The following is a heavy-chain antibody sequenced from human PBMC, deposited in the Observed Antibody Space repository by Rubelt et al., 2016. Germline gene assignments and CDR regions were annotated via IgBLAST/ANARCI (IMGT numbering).Heavy chain of an antibody. CDR3: ARVGFYYDSGSYVD. CDR1: GYTLTELS. CDR2: INPSSGST. D-gene: IGHD3-10*01. Sequence: QVQLVQSGAEVKKPGASVKVSCKVSGYTLTELSMHWVRQAPGQGLEWMGIINPSSGSTTYAQKFQGRVTMTRDTPTSTVYMDLSSLRCEDTAVYYCARVGFYYDSGSYVDWGQGTLVTVSS. V-gene: IGHV1-46*01. J-gene: IGHJ4*02.